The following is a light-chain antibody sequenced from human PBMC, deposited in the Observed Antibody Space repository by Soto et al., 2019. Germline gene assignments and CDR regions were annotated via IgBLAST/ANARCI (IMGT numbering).Light chain of an antibody. J-gene: IGKJ2*01. CDR1: QSISSY. CDR2: AAS. V-gene: IGKV1-39*01. Sequence: DIQMTQSPSSLSAYVGDRVTITCRASQSISSYLNWYQQKPGKAPKLLIYAASSMQSGVPSRFSGSRSGTDFTLTISSLQPEDFATYYCQQSYSTLVTFGQGNKLEIQ. CDR3: QQSYSTLVT.